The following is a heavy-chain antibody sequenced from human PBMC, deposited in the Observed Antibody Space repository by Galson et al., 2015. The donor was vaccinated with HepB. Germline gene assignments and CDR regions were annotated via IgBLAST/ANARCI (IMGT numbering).Heavy chain of an antibody. CDR1: GFTVNSNY. J-gene: IGHJ4*02. D-gene: IGHD4-17*01. V-gene: IGHV3-66*02. CDR3: ASSNYGDFYFHY. CDR2: VYSGGTT. Sequence: SLRLSCAASGFTVNSNYMSWVRQAPGKGLEWVSIVYSGGTTHYADSVKGRFTISRDNSKNTPYLQMNSLRAEDTAVYYCASSNYGDFYFHYWGQGALVSVSS.